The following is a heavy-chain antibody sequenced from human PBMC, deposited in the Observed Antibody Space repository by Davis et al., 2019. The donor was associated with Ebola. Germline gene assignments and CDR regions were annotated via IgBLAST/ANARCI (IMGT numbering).Heavy chain of an antibody. D-gene: IGHD6-13*01. Sequence: SETLSLTCTVSGGSTSSYNWSWIRLPPGKGLEWIGYIYYRGSSSYNPSLKSRVTMSVDTTKNQFSLKLSSVTAADTAVYYCASLAAPGWFDPWGQGALVTVSS. V-gene: IGHV4-59*08. J-gene: IGHJ5*02. CDR2: IYYRGSS. CDR1: GGSTSSYN. CDR3: ASLAAPGWFDP.